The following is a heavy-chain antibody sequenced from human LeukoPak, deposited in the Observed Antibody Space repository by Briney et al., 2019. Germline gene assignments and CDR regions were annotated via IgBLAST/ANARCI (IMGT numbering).Heavy chain of an antibody. CDR3: ARAWYSSGRRWFDP. Sequence: SVKVSCKASGYTFTGYYMHWVRQATGQGLEWMGWMSPNSGNTGYAQKFQGRVTMTRNTSISTAYMELSSLRSEDTAVYYCARAWYSSGRRWFDPWGQGTLVTVSS. J-gene: IGHJ5*02. CDR2: MSPNSGNT. D-gene: IGHD6-19*01. V-gene: IGHV1-8*02. CDR1: GYTFTGYY.